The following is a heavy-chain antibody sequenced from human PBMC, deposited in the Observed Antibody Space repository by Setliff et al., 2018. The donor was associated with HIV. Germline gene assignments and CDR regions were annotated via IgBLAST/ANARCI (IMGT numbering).Heavy chain of an antibody. CDR2: INSYNGNT. V-gene: IGHV1-18*04. J-gene: IGHJ6*02. D-gene: IGHD3-10*01. CDR1: GYTFTTYG. CDR3: SRSGVPPYYYYGMDV. Sequence: ASVKVSCKASGYTFTTYGVNWVRQAPGQGLEWMGWINSYNGNTKFAQKFQCRVTITTDTSTTTALMELRSLKADDTGIYYCSRSGVPPYYYYGMDVWGQGTTVTVSS.